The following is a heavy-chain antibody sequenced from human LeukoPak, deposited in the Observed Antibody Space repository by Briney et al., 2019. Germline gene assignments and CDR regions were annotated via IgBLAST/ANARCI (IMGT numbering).Heavy chain of an antibody. D-gene: IGHD3-16*01. J-gene: IGHJ4*02. V-gene: IGHV3-30-3*01. CDR2: ISYDGSNK. CDR1: GFTFSSYA. Sequence: GGSLRLSCAASGFTFSSYAMHWVRQAPGKGLEWVAVISYDGSNKYYADSVKGRFTISRDNSKNTLYLQMNSLRAEDTAVYYCAREMGGYWGQGTLVTVSS. CDR3: AREMGGY.